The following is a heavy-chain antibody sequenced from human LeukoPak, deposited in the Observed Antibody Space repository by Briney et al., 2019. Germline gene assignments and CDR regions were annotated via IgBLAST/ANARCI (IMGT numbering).Heavy chain of an antibody. J-gene: IGHJ4*02. Sequence: SETLSLTCTVSGGSISSNTYYWGWVRQPPGKGLEWIGNIYYSGSTYYNPSLKSRVTISVDTSKNQFSLKLSSVTAADTAVYYCARGRVGATKPAFDYWGQGTLVTVSS. CDR3: ARGRVGATKPAFDY. D-gene: IGHD1-26*01. V-gene: IGHV4-39*07. CDR2: IYYSGST. CDR1: GGSISSNTYY.